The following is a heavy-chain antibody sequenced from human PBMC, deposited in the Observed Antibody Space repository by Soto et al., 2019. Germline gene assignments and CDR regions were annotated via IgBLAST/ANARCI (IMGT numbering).Heavy chain of an antibody. CDR3: ARDKQRGYCSSTSCPNYYGMDV. CDR2: IGTAGDT. D-gene: IGHD2-2*01. CDR1: GFTFSSYD. J-gene: IGHJ6*02. V-gene: IGHV3-13*01. Sequence: GGSLRLSCAASGFTFSSYDMHWVRQATGKGLEWVSAIGTAGDTYYPGSVKGRFTISRENAKNSLYLQMNSLRAEDTAVYYCARDKQRGYCSSTSCPNYYGMDVWGQGTTVTVSS.